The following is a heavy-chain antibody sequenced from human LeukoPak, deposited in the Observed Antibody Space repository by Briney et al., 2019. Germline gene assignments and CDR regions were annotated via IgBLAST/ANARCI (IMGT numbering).Heavy chain of an antibody. V-gene: IGHV4-31*03. J-gene: IGHJ4*02. D-gene: IGHD3-16*01. CDR1: GGSISSGGYY. CDR3: ASGGRGWGPFDY. CDR2: IYYSGST. Sequence: PSETLSLTCSVSGGSISSGGYYWSWIRQHPGKGLEWIGYIYYSGSTYYNPSLKSRVTISVDTSKNQFSLKLTSVTAADTAVYYCASGGRGWGPFDYWGQGTLVTVSS.